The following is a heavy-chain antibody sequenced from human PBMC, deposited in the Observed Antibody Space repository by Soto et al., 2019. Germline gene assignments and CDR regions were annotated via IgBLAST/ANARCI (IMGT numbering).Heavy chain of an antibody. CDR1: GFSLSTSGVG. Sequence: QGTLKESGPTLVKPTQTLTLTCSFSGFSLSTSGVGVCWIRQSPGKALEWLALIYWSGDEHYRPSLKSRLSIIKDTSKNHVVLIMTDMDPVDTATYYCARGLATLPVFAFDIWGQGTMVTVSS. CDR2: IYWSGDE. CDR3: ARGLATLPVFAFDI. D-gene: IGHD6-6*01. V-gene: IGHV2-5*01. J-gene: IGHJ3*02.